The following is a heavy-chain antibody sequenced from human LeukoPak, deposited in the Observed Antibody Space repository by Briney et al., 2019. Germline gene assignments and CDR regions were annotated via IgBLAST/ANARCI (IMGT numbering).Heavy chain of an antibody. D-gene: IGHD5-12*01. CDR1: GFTFSSYG. CDR2: ISYDGSNK. V-gene: IGHV3-30*18. Sequence: GGSLRLSCAASGFTFSSYGMHWVRQAPGKGLEWVAVISYDGSNKYYADSVKGRFTISRDNSKNTLYLRMNSLRAEDTAVYYCAKDAEVVATIYYFDYWGQGTLVTVSS. J-gene: IGHJ4*02. CDR3: AKDAEVVATIYYFDY.